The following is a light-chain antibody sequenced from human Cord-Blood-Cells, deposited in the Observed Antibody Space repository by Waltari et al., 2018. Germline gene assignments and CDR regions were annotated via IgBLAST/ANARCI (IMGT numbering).Light chain of an antibody. CDR2: EGS. J-gene: IGLJ3*02. CDR1: SSDVGGYNL. CDR3: CSYAGSSTFKV. Sequence: QSALTQPASVSGSPGQSITISCTGTSSDVGGYNLVSWYHQHPGKAPKLMIYEGSKRPSGVSNRFSGSKSGNTASLTISGLQAEDEADYYCCSYAGSSTFKVFGGGTKLTVL. V-gene: IGLV2-23*03.